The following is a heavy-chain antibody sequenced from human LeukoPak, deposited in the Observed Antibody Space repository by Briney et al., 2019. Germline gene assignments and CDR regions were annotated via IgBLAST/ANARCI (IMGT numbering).Heavy chain of an antibody. D-gene: IGHD2-15*01. CDR1: GFTLSSYS. J-gene: IGHJ4*02. CDR3: ARVDCSGGSCYSPFDY. CDR2: ISSSSSYI. V-gene: IGHV3-21*01. Sequence: GGSLRLSCAASGFTLSSYSMNWVRQAPGKGLEWVSSISSSSSYIYYADSVKGRFTISRDNAKNSLYLQMNSLRAEDTAVYYCARVDCSGGSCYSPFDYWGQGTLVTVSS.